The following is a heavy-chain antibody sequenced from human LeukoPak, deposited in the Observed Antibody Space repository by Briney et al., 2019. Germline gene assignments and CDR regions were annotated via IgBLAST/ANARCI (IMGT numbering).Heavy chain of an antibody. J-gene: IGHJ4*02. CDR1: EFTFSDYT. CDR3: AGDKTTGGWYEFDY. D-gene: IGHD6-19*01. Sequence: GGSLRLSCAASEFTFSDYTMNWVRQAPGKGLEWVSSISGSSSYIHYADSVKVRFTISRDNSKNKVYLQMNSLRTEDTAIYYCAGDKTTGGWYEFDYWGQGTLLTVSS. V-gene: IGHV3-21*04. CDR2: ISGSSSYI.